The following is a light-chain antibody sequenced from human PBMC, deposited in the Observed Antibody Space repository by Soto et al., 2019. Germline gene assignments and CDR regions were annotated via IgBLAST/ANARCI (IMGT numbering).Light chain of an antibody. Sequence: QSVLTQPPSVSGAPGQRVTISCTGSSSNIGAGYDVHWYQQLPGTAPKLLIYGNSNRPSGVPDRFSGSKSGTSASLAITGLQAEDEADCYCQSYDSSLSAFFGTGTKVTVL. CDR2: GNS. CDR1: SSNIGAGYD. J-gene: IGLJ1*01. CDR3: QSYDSSLSAF. V-gene: IGLV1-40*01.